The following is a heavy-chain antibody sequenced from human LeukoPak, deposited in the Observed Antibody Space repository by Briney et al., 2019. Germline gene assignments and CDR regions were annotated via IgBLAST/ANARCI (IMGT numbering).Heavy chain of an antibody. V-gene: IGHV1-69*13. CDR1: GGTFSSYA. Sequence: SVKVSCKASGGTFSSYAISWVRQAPGQGLEWMGGIIPIFGTANYAQKFQGRVTITADESTSTAYMELSSLRSEDTAVYYCARAQAQGYIPGVDYYYYGMDVWGQGTTVTVSS. CDR2: IIPIFGTA. D-gene: IGHD6-13*01. J-gene: IGHJ6*02. CDR3: ARAQAQGYIPGVDYYYYGMDV.